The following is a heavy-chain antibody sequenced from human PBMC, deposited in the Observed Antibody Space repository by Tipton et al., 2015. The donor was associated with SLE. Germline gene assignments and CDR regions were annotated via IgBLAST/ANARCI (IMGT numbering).Heavy chain of an antibody. D-gene: IGHD2-15*01. V-gene: IGHV4-39*07. CDR3: ASGDCSGGSCYFDY. CDR1: GGSISSSSYY. Sequence: LRLSCTVSGGSISSSSYYWGWIRQPPGKGLEWIGSIYYSGSTYYSPSLKSRVTISVDTSKNQFSLKLSSVTAADTAVYYCASGDCSGGSCYFDYWGQGTLVTVSS. J-gene: IGHJ4*02. CDR2: IYYSGST.